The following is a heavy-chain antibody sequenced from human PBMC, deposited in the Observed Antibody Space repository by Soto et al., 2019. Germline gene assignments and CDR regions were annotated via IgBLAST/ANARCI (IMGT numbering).Heavy chain of an antibody. CDR2: IYYSGST. J-gene: IGHJ4*02. V-gene: IGHV4-59*01. CDR3: ARAYDSSGYYPLFDY. D-gene: IGHD3-22*01. Sequence: SETLSLTCTVSGGSISSYYWSWIRQPPGKGLEWIGYIYYSGSTNYNPSLKSRVTISVDTSKNQFSLKLSSVTAADTAVYYCARAYDSSGYYPLFDYWGQGTLVTVSS. CDR1: GGSISSYY.